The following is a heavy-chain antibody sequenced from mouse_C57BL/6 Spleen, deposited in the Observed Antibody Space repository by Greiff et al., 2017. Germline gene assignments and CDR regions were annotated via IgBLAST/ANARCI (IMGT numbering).Heavy chain of an antibody. CDR1: GFTFSDYG. CDR3: AKGGYNDYCAMEY. V-gene: IGHV5-17*01. CDR2: ISSGSSTI. D-gene: IGHD2-2*01. J-gene: IGHJ4*01. Sequence: EVQRVESGGGLVKPGGSLKLSCAASGFTFSDYGMHWVRQAPEKGLEWVAYISSGSSTIYYADTVKGRFSISRDNSKNTLFRQMTSMRTEATAVYYCAKGGYNDYCAMEYWGQGTSVTVSS.